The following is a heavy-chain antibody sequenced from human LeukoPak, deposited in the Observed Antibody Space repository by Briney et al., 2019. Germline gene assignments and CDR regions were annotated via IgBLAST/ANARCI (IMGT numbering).Heavy chain of an antibody. Sequence: PSETLSLTCTVSGGSISSGDYYWSWIRQPPGKGLEWIGYIYYSGSTYYNPSLKSRVTISVDTSKNQFSLKLSSVTAADTAVYYCARQESIRPKYFQHWGQGTLVTVSS. CDR3: ARQESIRPKYFQH. D-gene: IGHD2-2*02. CDR1: GGSISSGDYY. J-gene: IGHJ1*01. CDR2: IYYSGST. V-gene: IGHV4-30-4*08.